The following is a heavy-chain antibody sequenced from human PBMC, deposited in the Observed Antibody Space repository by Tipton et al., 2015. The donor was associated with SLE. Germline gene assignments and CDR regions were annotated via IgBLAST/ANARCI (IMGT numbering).Heavy chain of an antibody. Sequence: SLRLSCAASGFTFSSYAMHWVRQAPGKGLEWVALISYDGSNKYYADSVKGRFTISRDNSKTTLYLQMNSLRAEDTAVYYCAREFWAEAGYNWFDPWGQGTLVTVSS. CDR1: GFTFSSYA. CDR3: AREFWAEAGYNWFDP. CDR2: ISYDGSNK. V-gene: IGHV3-30*04. D-gene: IGHD6-19*01. J-gene: IGHJ5*02.